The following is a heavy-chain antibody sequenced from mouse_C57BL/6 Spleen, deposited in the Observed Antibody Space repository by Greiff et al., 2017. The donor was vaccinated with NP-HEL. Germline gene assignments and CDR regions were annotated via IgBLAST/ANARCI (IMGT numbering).Heavy chain of an antibody. CDR1: GYTFTSYW. D-gene: IGHD1-1*01. CDR3: ARDYGSSYWYFDY. J-gene: IGHJ2*01. V-gene: IGHV1-52*01. Sequence: QVQLQQPGAELVRPGSSVKLSCKASGYTFTSYWMHWVKQGPIQGLEWIGNIDPSDSETHYNQKFKDKATLTVDKSSSTAYMQLSSLTSEDSAVYYCARDYGSSYWYFDYWGQGTTLTVSS. CDR2: IDPSDSET.